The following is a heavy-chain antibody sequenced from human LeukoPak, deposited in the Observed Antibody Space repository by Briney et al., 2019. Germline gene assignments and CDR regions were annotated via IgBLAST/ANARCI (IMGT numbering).Heavy chain of an antibody. CDR1: GYTFTSSD. CDR2: MNPNSYNT. V-gene: IGHV1-8*01. Sequence: ASVKVSCKASGYTFTSSDINWVRQATGQGLEWMGWMNPNSYNTGYAQKFQGRVTMTRNTSISTAYMELSSLRSEDTAVYYCAGRSGYWWYFDYWGQGTLVTVSS. D-gene: IGHD3-9*01. J-gene: IGHJ4*02. CDR3: AGRSGYWWYFDY.